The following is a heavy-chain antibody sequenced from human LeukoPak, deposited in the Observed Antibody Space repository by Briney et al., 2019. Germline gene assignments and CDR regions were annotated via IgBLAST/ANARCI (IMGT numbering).Heavy chain of an antibody. Sequence: GGSLRLSCAASGFTFSSDWMNWVRQAPGKGLEWVSSISSSSSYRYYADSVKGRFTISRDNAKNSLFLQMNSLRAEDTAVYYCARDGGGVGRDFDYWGQGTLVTVSS. CDR3: ARDGGGVGRDFDY. D-gene: IGHD3-16*01. CDR2: ISSSSSYR. V-gene: IGHV3-21*01. CDR1: GFTFSSDW. J-gene: IGHJ4*02.